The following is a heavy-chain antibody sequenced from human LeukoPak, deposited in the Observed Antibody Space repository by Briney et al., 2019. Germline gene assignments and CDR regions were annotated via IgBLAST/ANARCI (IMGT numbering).Heavy chain of an antibody. CDR3: ARDRGSSGWGGSYYFDY. Sequence: SETLSLTCTVSGYSISSGFYWGWIRQPPGKGLEWIGSIYHSGSTYYNPSLKSRVTMSVDTSKNQFSLKLSSVTAADTAVYYCARDRGSSGWGGSYYFDYWGQGTLVTVSS. D-gene: IGHD6-19*01. J-gene: IGHJ4*02. V-gene: IGHV4-38-2*02. CDR2: IYHSGST. CDR1: GYSISSGFY.